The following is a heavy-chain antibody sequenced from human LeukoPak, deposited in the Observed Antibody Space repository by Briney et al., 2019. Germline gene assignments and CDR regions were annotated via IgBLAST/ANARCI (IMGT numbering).Heavy chain of an antibody. Sequence: GGSLRLSCAASGFTFSSYEMNWVRQAPGKGLGWVSHISSSGSTIYYADSVKGRFTISRDNAKNSLYLQMNSLRAEDTAVYYCASLDFDWLSKTPFDYWGQGTLVTVSS. D-gene: IGHD3-9*01. V-gene: IGHV3-48*03. CDR2: ISSSGSTI. J-gene: IGHJ4*02. CDR1: GFTFSSYE. CDR3: ASLDFDWLSKTPFDY.